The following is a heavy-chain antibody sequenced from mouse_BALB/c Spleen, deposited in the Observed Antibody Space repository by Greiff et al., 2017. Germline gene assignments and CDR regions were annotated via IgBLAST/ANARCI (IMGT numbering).Heavy chain of an antibody. V-gene: IGHV5-9-4*01. CDR1: GFTFSSYA. D-gene: IGHD1-1*01. CDR2: ISSGGSYT. J-gene: IGHJ1*01. CDR3: ARDGRAQGRYFDV. Sequence: EVKVVESGGGLVKPGGSLKLSCAASGFTFSSYAMSWVRQSPEKRLEWVAEISSGGSYTYYPDTVTGRFTISRDNAKNTLYLEMSSLRSEDTAMYYCARDGRAQGRYFDVWGAGTTVTVSS.